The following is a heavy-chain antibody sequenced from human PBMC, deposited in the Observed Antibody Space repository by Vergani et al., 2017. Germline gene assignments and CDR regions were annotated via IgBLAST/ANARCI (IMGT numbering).Heavy chain of an antibody. CDR2: INSDGSST. CDR3: ARGGYGGPNWYFDL. V-gene: IGHV3-74*01. CDR1: GFTFSSYW. D-gene: IGHD5-12*01. J-gene: IGHJ2*01. Sequence: EVQLVESGGGLVQPGGSLRLSCAASGFTFSSYWMHWVRQAPGKGLVWVSRINSDGSSTSYADSVKGRFTISRDNAKNTLYLQMNSLRAEDTAVYYCARGGYGGPNWYFDLWGRGTLVTVSS.